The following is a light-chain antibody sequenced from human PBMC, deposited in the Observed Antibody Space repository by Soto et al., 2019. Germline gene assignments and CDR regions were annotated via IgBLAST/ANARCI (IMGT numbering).Light chain of an antibody. J-gene: IGKJ4*01. CDR1: QTVKSN. CDR3: QQYNNWPLT. Sequence: EIVMTQSPATLSVSPGERATLSCRASQTVKSNLAWYQQKPGQAPRLLISGASTRATGTPARFIGGGSGTEFTLTISSLLSEDFAIYYCQQYNNWPLTFGGGTKVDIK. V-gene: IGKV3-15*01. CDR2: GAS.